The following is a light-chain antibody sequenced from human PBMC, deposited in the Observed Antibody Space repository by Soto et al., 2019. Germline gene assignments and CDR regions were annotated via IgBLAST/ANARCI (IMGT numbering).Light chain of an antibody. J-gene: IGKJ1*01. CDR2: GAS. Sequence: IVLTQSPGTLSLSPGERATVYCRVSQSVSRASLAWYHQRPGQAPRLLIYGASNRATGVPDRFSGGGSGTDFTLTISILEPDDLGVYYCQHYGQTFGPGTKVDIK. V-gene: IGKV3-20*01. CDR3: QHYGQT. CDR1: QSVSRAS.